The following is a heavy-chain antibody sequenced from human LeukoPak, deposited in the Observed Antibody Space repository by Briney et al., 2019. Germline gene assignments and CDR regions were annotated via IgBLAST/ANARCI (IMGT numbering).Heavy chain of an antibody. D-gene: IGHD7-27*01. Sequence: ASVKVSCKASGGTFSSYAISWVRQAPGQGLEWMGGIIPIFGTANYAQKFQGRVTITADESTSTAYMELSSLRSEDTAVYYCARWGLGIDAFDIWGQGTMVTVSS. V-gene: IGHV1-69*13. J-gene: IGHJ3*02. CDR2: IIPIFGTA. CDR3: ARWGLGIDAFDI. CDR1: GGTFSSYA.